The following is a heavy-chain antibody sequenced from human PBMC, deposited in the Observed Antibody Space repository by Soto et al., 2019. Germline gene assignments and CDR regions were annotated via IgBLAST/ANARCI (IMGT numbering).Heavy chain of an antibody. D-gene: IGHD6-19*01. V-gene: IGHV3-49*03. CDR1: GFTFGEYV. CDR2: IRRKAYGGTT. J-gene: IGHJ4*02. Sequence: GGSLRLSCTASGFTFGEYVMSWFRQAPGKGLEWVGFIRRKAYGGTTEYAASVNGRFTISRDDSKSIAYLQMNSLKTEDTAIYYCARAFTSGWYGVSDYWGQGTLVTVSS. CDR3: ARAFTSGWYGVSDY.